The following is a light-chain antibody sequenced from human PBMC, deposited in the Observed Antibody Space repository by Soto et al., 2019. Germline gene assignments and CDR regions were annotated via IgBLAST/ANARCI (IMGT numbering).Light chain of an antibody. J-gene: IGKJ1*01. CDR1: QTVNSDY. CDR3: HQFGYSPRT. Sequence: EIVLTQSPVTLSLSPCETATLSCSSSQTVNSDYLAWFQQRPGQAPRLLIFATSRRATDIPDRFSGSGSGTDFTLAIRRLEPEDFAVYYCHQFGYSPRTFGQGTKVDI. CDR2: ATS. V-gene: IGKV3-20*01.